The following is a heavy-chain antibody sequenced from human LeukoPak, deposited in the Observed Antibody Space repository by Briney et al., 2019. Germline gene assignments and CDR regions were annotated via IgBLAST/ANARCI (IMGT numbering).Heavy chain of an antibody. CDR2: ISSSSSTI. CDR3: ARGGVTEGFDY. D-gene: IGHD5-18*01. J-gene: IGHJ4*02. Sequence: PGGSLRLSCAASGFTFSSYSMNWVRQAPGKGLEGVSYISSSSSTIYYADSVKGRFTISRDNAKNSLYLQVNSLRDEDTAVYYCARGGVTEGFDYWGQGTLVTVSS. V-gene: IGHV3-48*02. CDR1: GFTFSSYS.